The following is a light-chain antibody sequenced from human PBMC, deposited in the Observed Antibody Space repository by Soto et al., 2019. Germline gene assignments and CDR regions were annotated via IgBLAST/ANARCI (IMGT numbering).Light chain of an antibody. CDR2: EVS. V-gene: IGLV2-23*02. CDR1: SSDVGSYNL. CDR3: CSYAGSSTVV. Sequence: QSVLTQPASVSGSPGQSITISCTGTSSDVGSYNLVSWYQQHPGKAPELMIYEVSKRPSGVSNRFSGSKSGNTASLTISGLQAEDEADYYCCSYAGSSTVVFGGGPKLT. J-gene: IGLJ2*01.